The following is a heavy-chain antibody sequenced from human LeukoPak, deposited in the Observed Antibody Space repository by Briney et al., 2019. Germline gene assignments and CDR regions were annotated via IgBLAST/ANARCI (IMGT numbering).Heavy chain of an antibody. CDR3: ARGPTGIAAAGTSWFDP. D-gene: IGHD6-13*01. CDR2: INHSGST. V-gene: IGHV4-34*01. J-gene: IGHJ5*02. CDR1: GGSFSGYY. Sequence: SETLSLTCAVYGGSFSGYYWSWIRQPPGKGLEWIGEINHSGSTNYNPSLKSRVTISVDTSKNQFYMKLSSVTAADTAVYYCARGPTGIAAAGTSWFDPWGQGTLVTVSS.